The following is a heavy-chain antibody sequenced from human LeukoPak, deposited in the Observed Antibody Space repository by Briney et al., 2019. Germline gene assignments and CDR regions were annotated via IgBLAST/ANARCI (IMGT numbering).Heavy chain of an antibody. V-gene: IGHV3-23*01. CDR1: GFTFSSYA. CDR2: ISGSGGST. J-gene: IGHJ4*02. Sequence: GGSLRLSCAASGFTFSSYAMSWVRQAPGKGLEWVSAISGSGGSTYYADSVKGRFAISRDNAKNSLYLQINSLRAEDAAVYYCAKAMTRLAFDYWGQGTLVTVSS. CDR3: AKAMTRLAFDY. D-gene: IGHD6-19*01.